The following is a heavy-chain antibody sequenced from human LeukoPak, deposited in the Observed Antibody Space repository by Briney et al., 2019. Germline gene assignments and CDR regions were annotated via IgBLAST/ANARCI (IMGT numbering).Heavy chain of an antibody. J-gene: IGHJ4*02. V-gene: IGHV1-2*02. Sequence: GASVKVSCKASGYTFTGYSMHWVRQAPGQGLEWMGWINPNSGGTNYVQKFQGRVTVTRDTSINTAYIELSRLTSDDTAVYYCARGRSYDILTGYLFDHWGQGTLVTVSS. D-gene: IGHD3-9*01. CDR3: ARGRSYDILTGYLFDH. CDR2: INPNSGGT. CDR1: GYTFTGYS.